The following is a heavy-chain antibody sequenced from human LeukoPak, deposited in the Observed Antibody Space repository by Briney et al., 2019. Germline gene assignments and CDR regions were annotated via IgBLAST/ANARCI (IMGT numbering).Heavy chain of an antibody. Sequence: SETLSLTCNVSGGSISSYYWSWIRQPPGKGLEWIGYIYYSGSTNYNPSLKSRVTISVDTSKNQFSLKLSSVTAADTAVYYCARVLVVVAATSSYGAFDIWGQGTMVTVSS. CDR2: IYYSGST. CDR1: GGSISSYY. CDR3: ARVLVVVAATSSYGAFDI. V-gene: IGHV4-59*01. J-gene: IGHJ3*02. D-gene: IGHD2-15*01.